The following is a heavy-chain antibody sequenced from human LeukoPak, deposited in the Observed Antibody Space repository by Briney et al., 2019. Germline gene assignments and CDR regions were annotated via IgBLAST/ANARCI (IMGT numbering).Heavy chain of an antibody. Sequence: QAGGSLRLSCAASGFTFSSYAMHWVRQAPGKVLEWVAVISYDGSNKYYADSVKGRFTISRDNSKNTLYLQMNSLRAEDTAVYYCAREAYDSILMDWGQGTLVTVSS. CDR3: AREAYDSILMD. CDR2: ISYDGSNK. CDR1: GFTFSSYA. J-gene: IGHJ4*02. D-gene: IGHD3-22*01. V-gene: IGHV3-30*04.